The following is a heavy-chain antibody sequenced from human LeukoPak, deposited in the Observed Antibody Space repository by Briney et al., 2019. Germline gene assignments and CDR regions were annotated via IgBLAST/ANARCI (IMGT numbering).Heavy chain of an antibody. Sequence: GGTLTLTCAASGFTFSSYSMNWARQAPGKGREGCSYISSSSSTIYYAVSVKGRFTIHRDNGKNYLYLKMNSPSAEDASVYYCARDGGIILHESLGLWGQGPLVTVS. CDR2: ISSSSSTI. V-gene: IGHV3-48*01. CDR3: ARDGGIILHESLGL. J-gene: IGHJ4*02. D-gene: IGHD3-16*01. CDR1: GFTFSSYS.